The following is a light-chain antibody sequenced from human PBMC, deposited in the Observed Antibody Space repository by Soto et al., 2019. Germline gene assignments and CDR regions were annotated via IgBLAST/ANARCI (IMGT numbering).Light chain of an antibody. V-gene: IGLV2-8*01. CDR1: TNDIGVYDF. CDR3: KSYAGSNTYV. CDR2: EVV. J-gene: IGLJ1*01. Sequence: QSALTQPPSASGSPGQSVTISCTGTTNDIGVYDFVSWYQHHPGKAPRLIIYEVVQRPSGVPDRFSGSKSGHTASLTVSGLQAADEADYFCKSYAGSNTYVFGSGTKVTVL.